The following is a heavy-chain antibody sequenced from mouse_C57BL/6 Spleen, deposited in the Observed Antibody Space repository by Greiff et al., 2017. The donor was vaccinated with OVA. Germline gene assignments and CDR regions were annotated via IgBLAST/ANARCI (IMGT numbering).Heavy chain of an antibody. CDR2: ISSGSSTI. V-gene: IGHV5-17*01. J-gene: IGHJ3*01. D-gene: IGHD2-4*01. Sequence: DVHLVESGGGLVKPGGSLKLSCAASGFTFSDYGMHWVRQAPEKGLEWVAYISSGSSTIYYADTVKGRFTISRDTAKNTLFLQMTSLRSEDTAMYFCARTYDYDAWFAYWGQGTLVTVSA. CDR1: GFTFSDYG. CDR3: ARTYDYDAWFAY.